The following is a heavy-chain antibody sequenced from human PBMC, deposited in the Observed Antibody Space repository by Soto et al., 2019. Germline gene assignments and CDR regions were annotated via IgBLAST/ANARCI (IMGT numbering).Heavy chain of an antibody. CDR3: AREDRDRETGLVPTAIDGRDV. J-gene: IGHJ6*04. Sequence: QVQLVQSGAEVKKPGSSVKVSCKASGGTFSRYSITWVRQAPGHGLEWIGRIIPIFGIASYAQKFQGRVTITADESTRTAYVELRSLRSDDTAVYSCAREDRDRETGLVPTAIDGRDVWGEWTTVTVSS. CDR2: IIPIFGIA. V-gene: IGHV1-69*08. CDR1: GGTFSRYS. D-gene: IGHD2-2*01.